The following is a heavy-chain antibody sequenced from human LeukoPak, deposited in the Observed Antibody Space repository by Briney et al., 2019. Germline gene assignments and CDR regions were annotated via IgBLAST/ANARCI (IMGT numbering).Heavy chain of an antibody. D-gene: IGHD6-19*01. Sequence: GGSLRLSCAASGFTFSTYAMTWVRQPPGKGLEWVSGISGSGIGTFYADSVKGRFTISRGNSKNTLYLQMNGLRAEDTAVYYCAKDGGQWLGAKFDYWGQGTLVTVSS. CDR2: ISGSGIGT. CDR1: GFTFSTYA. V-gene: IGHV3-23*01. CDR3: AKDGGQWLGAKFDY. J-gene: IGHJ4*02.